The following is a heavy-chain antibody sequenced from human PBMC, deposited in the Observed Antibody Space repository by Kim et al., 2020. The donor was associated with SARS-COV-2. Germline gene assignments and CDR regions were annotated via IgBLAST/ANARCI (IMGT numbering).Heavy chain of an antibody. D-gene: IGHD2-2*01. Sequence: SVKVSCKASGGTFSSYAISWVRQAPGQGLEWMGGIIPIFGTANYAQKFQGRVTITADESTSTAYMELSSLRSEDTAVYYCASSIGYCSSTSCYHAFDIWGQGTMVTVSS. V-gene: IGHV1-69*13. CDR2: IIPIFGTA. CDR1: GGTFSSYA. CDR3: ASSIGYCSSTSCYHAFDI. J-gene: IGHJ3*02.